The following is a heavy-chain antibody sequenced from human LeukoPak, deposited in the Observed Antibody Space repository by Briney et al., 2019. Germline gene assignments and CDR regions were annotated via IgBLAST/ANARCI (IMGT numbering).Heavy chain of an antibody. CDR2: LYYSGTT. D-gene: IGHD3-22*01. CDR3: ARQYYDSTGYYYFDH. V-gene: IGHV4-39*01. Sequence: SETLSLTCTVSGGSISGSSYYWGWIRQPPGKGLEWIGRLYYSGTTYYNPSLKSRVTISGDTSKSQFSLKLTSVTAADTAMYYCARQYYDSTGYYYFDHWGQGTLVTVSS. CDR1: GGSISGSSYY. J-gene: IGHJ4*02.